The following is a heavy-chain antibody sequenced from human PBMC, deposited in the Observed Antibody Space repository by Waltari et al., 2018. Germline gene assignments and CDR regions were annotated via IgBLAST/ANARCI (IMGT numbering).Heavy chain of an antibody. CDR2: ISGSGGST. D-gene: IGHD1-26*01. V-gene: IGHV3-23*01. Sequence: EVQLLESGGGLVQPGGSLRLSCAASGFTFSSYSMSWVRQAPGKGLGWVSAISGSGGSTYYADSVKGRFTIYRDNSKNTLYLQMNSLRAEDTAVYYCAKAGKDYFDYWGQGTLVTVSS. CDR3: AKAGKDYFDY. J-gene: IGHJ4*02. CDR1: GFTFSSYS.